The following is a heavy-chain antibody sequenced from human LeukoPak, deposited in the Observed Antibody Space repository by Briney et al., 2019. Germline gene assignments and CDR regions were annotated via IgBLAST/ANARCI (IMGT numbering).Heavy chain of an antibody. D-gene: IGHD4-17*01. Sequence: NASKTLSLTCAVYGGSFSGYYWSWIRQPPGKGLEWIGEINHSGSTNYNPSLKSRVTISVDTSKNRFSLKLTSVTAADTAVYYCARGKARYGDYVLWYYWGQGTLVTVSS. V-gene: IGHV4-34*01. J-gene: IGHJ4*02. CDR2: INHSGST. CDR1: GGSFSGYY. CDR3: ARGKARYGDYVLWYY.